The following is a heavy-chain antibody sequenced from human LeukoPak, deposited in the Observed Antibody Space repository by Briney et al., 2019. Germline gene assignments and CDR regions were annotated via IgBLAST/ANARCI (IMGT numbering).Heavy chain of an antibody. V-gene: IGHV4-59*01. CDR1: GSSINNYY. Sequence: SETLSLTCTVSGSSINNYYWNCIRQPPGKGLEWIGYIYYSGITNYNPSLKSRVTISVDTSKNQFSLKLSSVTAADTAVYYCARAGRWEGRPHAFDIWGQGTMVAVSS. CDR3: ARAGRWEGRPHAFDI. D-gene: IGHD1-26*01. CDR2: IYYSGIT. J-gene: IGHJ3*02.